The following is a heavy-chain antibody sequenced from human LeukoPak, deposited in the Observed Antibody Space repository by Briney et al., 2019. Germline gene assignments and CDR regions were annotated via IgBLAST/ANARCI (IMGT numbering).Heavy chain of an antibody. CDR1: GGSISNYY. J-gene: IGHJ5*02. CDR2: ILQSGST. V-gene: IGHV4-39*01. CDR3: ARAFPNIYGSGLHNWFDP. D-gene: IGHD3-10*01. Sequence: SETLSLTCTVSGGSISNYYWAWIRQPPGKGLEWIGSILQSGSTFYNPSLESRITISVDTSKNQFSLKLSSVTAADTAIYYCARAFPNIYGSGLHNWFDPWGQGTLVTVSS.